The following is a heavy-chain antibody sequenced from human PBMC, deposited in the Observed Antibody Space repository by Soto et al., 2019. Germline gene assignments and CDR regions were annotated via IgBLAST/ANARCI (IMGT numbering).Heavy chain of an antibody. CDR2: IIPIFGTA. CDR3: ARGITMVRGVDDYYYYGMDV. CDR1: GGTFSSYA. V-gene: IGHV1-69*01. J-gene: IGHJ6*02. D-gene: IGHD3-10*01. Sequence: QVQLVQSGAEVKKPGSSVKVSCKASGGTFSSYAISWVRQAPGQGLEWMGGIIPIFGTANYAQKFQGRVTITADESTSTAYMELSSLRSEETAVYYCARGITMVRGVDDYYYYGMDVWGQGTTVTVSS.